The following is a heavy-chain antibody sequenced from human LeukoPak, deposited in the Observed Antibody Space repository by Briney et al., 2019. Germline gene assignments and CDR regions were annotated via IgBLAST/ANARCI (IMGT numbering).Heavy chain of an antibody. J-gene: IGHJ5*02. CDR3: AREGGGTTGTTTLDNWFDP. CDR2: ISNTGAST. CDR1: GFMFSSYA. Sequence: GGSLRLSCAASGFMFSSYAMNWVRQVPGKGLEWASTISNTGASTYYADSVKGRFTISRDNSKNTLYLQMNSLRAEDTAVYYCAREGGGTTGTTTLDNWFDPWGQGTLVTVSS. V-gene: IGHV3-23*01. D-gene: IGHD1-1*01.